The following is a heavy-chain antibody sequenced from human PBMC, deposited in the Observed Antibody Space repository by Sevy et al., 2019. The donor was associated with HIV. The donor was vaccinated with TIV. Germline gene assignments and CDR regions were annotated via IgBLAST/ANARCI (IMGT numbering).Heavy chain of an antibody. CDR1: GGFVTSTSYY. CDR2: IYNSGST. D-gene: IGHD2-2*01. CDR3: ARRYCSSTSCYVPGYYGMDV. V-gene: IGHV4-39*01. J-gene: IGHJ6*02. Sequence: SETLSLTCTVSGGFVTSTSYYWAWIRQSPGKGLEWIGSIYNSGSTYYNPSLKSRVTISVHTSENQFSLKLSSVTAADTAVYDCARRYCSSTSCYVPGYYGMDVWGQGTTVTVSS.